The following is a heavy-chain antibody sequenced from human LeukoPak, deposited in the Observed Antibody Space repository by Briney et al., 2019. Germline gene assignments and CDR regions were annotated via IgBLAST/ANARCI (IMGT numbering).Heavy chain of an antibody. D-gene: IGHD1-26*01. CDR2: IKSKTDGGTT. CDR1: GFTFSNAW. V-gene: IGHV3-15*01. Sequence: AGPLRLSCAAPGFTFSNAWMSWVRQAPRKRLEWGGRIKSKTDGGTTGYAAPVKGRFTISRDDSKNTLYLQMNSLKTEDTAVYYCTTDSGSYYDAFDIWGQGTMVTVSS. J-gene: IGHJ3*02. CDR3: TTDSGSYYDAFDI.